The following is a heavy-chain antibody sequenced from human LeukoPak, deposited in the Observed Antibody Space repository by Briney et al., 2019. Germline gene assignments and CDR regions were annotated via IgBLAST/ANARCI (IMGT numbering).Heavy chain of an antibody. J-gene: IGHJ6*02. CDR1: GFSLSNYW. D-gene: IGHD3-10*01. CDR3: AWYGVTHGLDV. Sequence: GGSLRLSCAASGFSLSNYWMSWVRQAPGKGLEWVANINQDGSDKYYVYSVMGRFTISKDNAKNSVYLQMNSLRPEDTAIYYCAWYGVTHGLDVWGQGTTVTVSS. CDR2: INQDGSDK. V-gene: IGHV3-7*01.